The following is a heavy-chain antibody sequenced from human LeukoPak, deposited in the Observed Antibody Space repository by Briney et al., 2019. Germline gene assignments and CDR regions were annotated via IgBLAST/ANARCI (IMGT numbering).Heavy chain of an antibody. CDR1: GFTFGSYW. CDR2: IKQDGSEK. V-gene: IGHV3-7*03. CDR3: ARDLRGHYFDY. J-gene: IGHJ4*02. Sequence: GGSLRLSCAASGFTFGSYWMSWVRQAPGKGLEWVANIKQDGSEKYYVDSVKGRFTISRDNAKNSLYLQMNSPRAEDAAVYYCARDLRGHYFDYWGQGTLVTVSS.